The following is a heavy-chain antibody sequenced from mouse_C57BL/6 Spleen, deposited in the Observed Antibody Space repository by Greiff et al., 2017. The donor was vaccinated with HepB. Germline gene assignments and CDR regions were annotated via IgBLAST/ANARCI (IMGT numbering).Heavy chain of an antibody. CDR3: ARNEAWFAY. Sequence: VQLQQPGAELVRPGSSVKLSCKASGYTFTSYWMDWVKQRPGQGLEWIGNIYPSDSETHYNQKFKDKATLTVDKSSSTAYMKLSSLTSEDSAVYYCARNEAWFAYWGQGTLVTVSA. CDR2: IYPSDSET. V-gene: IGHV1-61*01. CDR1: GYTFTSYW. J-gene: IGHJ3*01.